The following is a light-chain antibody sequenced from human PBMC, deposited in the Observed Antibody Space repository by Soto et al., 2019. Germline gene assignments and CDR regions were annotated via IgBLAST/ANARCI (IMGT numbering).Light chain of an antibody. Sequence: FVLTQSPVTLSLSPGERATLACRASQSFRGLLAWYQQKPGQAPRLLIYDAYNRATGIPPRFSGSGSGTDFTLTISSLEPEDSAVYYCQQRHMWPITFGQGTRLEIK. CDR3: QQRHMWPIT. J-gene: IGKJ5*01. CDR2: DAY. CDR1: QSFRGL. V-gene: IGKV3-11*01.